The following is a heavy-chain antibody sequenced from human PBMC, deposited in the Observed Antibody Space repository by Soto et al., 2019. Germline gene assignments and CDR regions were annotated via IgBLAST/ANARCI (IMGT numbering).Heavy chain of an antibody. D-gene: IGHD3-10*01. CDR2: ISSSGSSI. J-gene: IGHJ6*02. CDR1: GLTFSDCY. Sequence: QVQLVESGGGLVKPGGSLRLSCAASGLTFSDCYMNWIRQAPGKGLEWVSYISSSGSSINYAGSGKGRFTISRDNAKNSLYLQMNSLRAEDTAMYYCARVRFGEWGYAMDVWGQGTTVTVSS. CDR3: ARVRFGEWGYAMDV. V-gene: IGHV3-11*01.